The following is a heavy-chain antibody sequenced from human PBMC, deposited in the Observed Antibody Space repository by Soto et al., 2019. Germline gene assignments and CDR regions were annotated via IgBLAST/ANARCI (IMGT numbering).Heavy chain of an antibody. CDR3: ARFLTYYYDSSGYYRTDNDAFDI. D-gene: IGHD3-22*01. CDR1: GYTFTSYD. Sequence: QVQLVQSGAEVKKPGASVKVSCKASGYTFTSYDINWVRQATGQGLAWMGWMNPNSGNTGYAQKFQGRVTMTRNTSISTAYMELSSLRSEDTAVYYCARFLTYYYDSSGYYRTDNDAFDIWRQGTMVTVSS. CDR2: MNPNSGNT. V-gene: IGHV1-8*01. J-gene: IGHJ3*02.